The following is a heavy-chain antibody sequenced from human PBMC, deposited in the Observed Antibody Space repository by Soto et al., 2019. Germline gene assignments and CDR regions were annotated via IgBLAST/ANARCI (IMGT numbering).Heavy chain of an antibody. CDR2: ISGSGGST. Sequence: EVQLLESGGGLVQPGGSLRLSCAASGFTFSSYAMSWVRQAPGKGLEWVSAISGSGGSTYYADSVKGRFTISRDNSKNTLYLQMNSLRAEDTAVYYCAKATRKLWFGEYIVATGEYYFDYWGQGTLVTVSS. J-gene: IGHJ4*02. CDR3: AKATRKLWFGEYIVATGEYYFDY. V-gene: IGHV3-23*01. D-gene: IGHD3-10*01. CDR1: GFTFSSYA.